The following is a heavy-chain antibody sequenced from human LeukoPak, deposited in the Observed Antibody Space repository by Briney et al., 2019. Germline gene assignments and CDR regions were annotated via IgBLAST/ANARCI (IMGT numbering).Heavy chain of an antibody. CDR2: IISSSSYT. J-gene: IGHJ5*02. V-gene: IGHV3-21*01. CDR1: GFTFSSYS. CDR3: ARDGPYSSSWYWRLVTGWFDP. Sequence: GGSLRLSCAASGFTFSSYSMNWVRQAPGKGLEWVSSIISSSSYTYYADSVKGRFTISRDNAKNSLYLQMNSLRAEDTAVYYCARDGPYSSSWYWRLVTGWFDPWGQGTLVTVSS. D-gene: IGHD6-13*01.